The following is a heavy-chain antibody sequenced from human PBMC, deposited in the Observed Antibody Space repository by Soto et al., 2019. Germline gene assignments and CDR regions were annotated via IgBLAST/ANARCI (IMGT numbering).Heavy chain of an antibody. Sequence: AGGSLRLSCSASGFTFSSYAMHWVRQAPGKGLEYVSAISSNGGSKYYADSVKGRFTISRDNSKNTLYLQMSSLRAEDTAVTYGVKAAGYGSSRNSTSDYAFDVWGKGTMVTVSS. V-gene: IGHV3-64D*08. J-gene: IGHJ6*04. CDR2: ISSNGGSK. D-gene: IGHD6-13*01. CDR3: VKAAGYGSSRNSTSDYAFDV. CDR1: GFTFSSYA.